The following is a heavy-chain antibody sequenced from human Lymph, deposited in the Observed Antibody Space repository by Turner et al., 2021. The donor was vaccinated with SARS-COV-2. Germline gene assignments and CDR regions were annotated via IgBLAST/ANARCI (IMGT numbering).Heavy chain of an antibody. CDR2: IYYRGST. D-gene: IGHD2-21*02. J-gene: IGHJ5*02. CDR3: ARETVNNWVDP. Sequence: QVQLQDSGPRLVKPLETLSLTCTVSGGSMNSNYWSWIRQPPGKRLEWIGYIYYRGSTNYNPALKSRVTIAVDTSKNQFSLKLTSVTAADTAIYYCARETVNNWVDPWGQGILVTVSS. V-gene: IGHV4-59*01. CDR1: GGSMNSNY.